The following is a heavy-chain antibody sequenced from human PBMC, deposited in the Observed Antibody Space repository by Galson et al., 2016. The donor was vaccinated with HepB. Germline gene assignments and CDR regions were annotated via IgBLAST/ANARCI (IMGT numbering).Heavy chain of an antibody. CDR3: ARHYISTWPAGLIFDS. Sequence: SVKVSCKASGYTFTSYAISWVRQAPAQALEYLGWIDTSNGNTNYPQKFQDRVTLTTDTSTSTTYMELRSLISDDTAVYYCARHYISTWPAGLIFDSWGPGSRVTVSS. D-gene: IGHD6-13*01. CDR1: GYTFTSYA. V-gene: IGHV1-18*01. J-gene: IGHJ4*02. CDR2: IDTSNGNT.